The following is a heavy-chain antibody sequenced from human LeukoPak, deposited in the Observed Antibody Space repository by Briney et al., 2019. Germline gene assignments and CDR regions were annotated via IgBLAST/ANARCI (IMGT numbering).Heavy chain of an antibody. Sequence: GGSLRLSCAASRFTFSSYAMTWVRQAPGKGLEWVSAISGSGGSTYYADSVKGRFTISRDNSKNTLYLQMNSLRAEDTAVYYCAKAGIVVVPAAILLPDYWGQGTLVTVSS. CDR3: AKAGIVVVPAAILLPDY. CDR2: ISGSGGST. J-gene: IGHJ4*02. D-gene: IGHD2-2*01. V-gene: IGHV3-23*01. CDR1: RFTFSSYA.